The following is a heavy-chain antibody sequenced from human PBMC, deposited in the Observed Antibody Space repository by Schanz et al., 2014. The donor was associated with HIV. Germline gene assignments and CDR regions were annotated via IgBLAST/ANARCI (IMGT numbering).Heavy chain of an antibody. CDR2: IWYDGSNK. Sequence: QVQLVESGGGVVQPGRSLRLSCAASGFTFRSYGMHWVRQAPGKGLEWVALIWYDGSNKYYADSVKGRFSISRDNSKNTLYLQMNSLRAEDTAVYYCARGLGYWGQGTLVTVSS. CDR3: ARGLGY. J-gene: IGHJ4*02. V-gene: IGHV3-33*01. CDR1: GFTFRSYG.